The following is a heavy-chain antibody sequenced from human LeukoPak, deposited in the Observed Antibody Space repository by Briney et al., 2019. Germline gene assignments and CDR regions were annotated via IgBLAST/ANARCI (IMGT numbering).Heavy chain of an antibody. CDR3: ARGLTQIPRLATGLGH. J-gene: IGHJ4*02. Sequence: ASVTVSCKASGYTFTSYAIHWVRQAPGQRLEWMGWISAGNGNTKYSQNFQGRVTFISNTSATTAFMELSSLRSEDAAVYYCARGLTQIPRLATGLGHWGQGTLVTVSS. CDR1: GYTFTSYA. CDR2: ISAGNGNT. V-gene: IGHV1-3*01. D-gene: IGHD2-21*02.